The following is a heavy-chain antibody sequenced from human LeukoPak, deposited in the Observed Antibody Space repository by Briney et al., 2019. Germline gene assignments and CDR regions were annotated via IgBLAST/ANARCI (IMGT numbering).Heavy chain of an antibody. D-gene: IGHD2-2*02. CDR2: IYYSGST. Sequence: SETLSLTCTVSGGSISSGGYYWSWIRQHPGKGLEWIGYIYYSGSTYYNPSLKSRVTTSVDTSKNQFSLKLSSVTAADTAVYYCARWANQLLYDYWGQGTLVTVSS. J-gene: IGHJ4*02. V-gene: IGHV4-31*03. CDR1: GGSISSGGYY. CDR3: ARWANQLLYDY.